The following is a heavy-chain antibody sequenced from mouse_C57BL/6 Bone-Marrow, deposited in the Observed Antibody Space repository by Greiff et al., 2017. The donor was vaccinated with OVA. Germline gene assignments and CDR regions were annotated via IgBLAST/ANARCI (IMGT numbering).Heavy chain of an antibody. D-gene: IGHD3-1*01. CDR3: TQLFYAMDY. CDR1: GFTFSDYY. Sequence: EVQVVESGGGLVQPGGSLKLSCAASGFTFSDYYMYWVRQTPEKRLEWVAYISNGGGSTYYPDTVKGRFTISRDNAKNTLYLQMSRLKSEDTAMYYCTQLFYAMDYWGQGTSVTVSS. V-gene: IGHV5-12*01. CDR2: ISNGGGST. J-gene: IGHJ4*01.